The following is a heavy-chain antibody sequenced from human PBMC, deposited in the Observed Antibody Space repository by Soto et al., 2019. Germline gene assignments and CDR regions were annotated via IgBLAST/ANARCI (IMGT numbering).Heavy chain of an antibody. V-gene: IGHV3-9*01. CDR1: GFTFDDYA. J-gene: IGHJ3*02. CDR3: TKDIAGMGGVGSFDI. D-gene: IGHD2-8*02. CDR2: ISWNSGSI. Sequence: ESGGGLVQPGRSLRLSCAASGFTFDDYAMHWVRQAPGKGLEWVSGISWNSGSIGYADSVKGRFTISRDNAKNSLYLQMNSLGAEDAALYYCTKDIAGMGGVGSFDIWGKGKMVPVS.